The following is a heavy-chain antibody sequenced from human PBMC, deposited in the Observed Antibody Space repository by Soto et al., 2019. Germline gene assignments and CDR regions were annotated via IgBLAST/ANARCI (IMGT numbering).Heavy chain of an antibody. CDR1: GGSISSSSYY. J-gene: IGHJ6*02. CDR3: ARHLQIVSSSWYGSDYYYGMDV. D-gene: IGHD6-13*01. Sequence: SETLSLTCTVSGGSISSSSYYWGWIRQPPGKGLEWIGSIYYSGSTYYNPSLKSRVTISVDTSKNQFSLKLSSVTAADTAVYYCARHLQIVSSSWYGSDYYYGMDVWGQGTTVTVSS. V-gene: IGHV4-39*01. CDR2: IYYSGST.